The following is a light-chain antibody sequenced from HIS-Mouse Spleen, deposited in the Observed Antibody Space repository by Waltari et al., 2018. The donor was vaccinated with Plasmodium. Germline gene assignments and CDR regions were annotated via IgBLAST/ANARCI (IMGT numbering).Light chain of an antibody. Sequence: DIQMTQSPSTLSASVGDRVTIPCRASQSISSWLAWYQQKPEKAPKLLIYKASSLESGVPSRFSGSGSGTEFTLTISSLHPDDFATYYCQQYNSYSWTFGQGTKVEIK. CDR1: QSISSW. J-gene: IGKJ1*01. CDR2: KAS. CDR3: QQYNSYSWT. V-gene: IGKV1-5*03.